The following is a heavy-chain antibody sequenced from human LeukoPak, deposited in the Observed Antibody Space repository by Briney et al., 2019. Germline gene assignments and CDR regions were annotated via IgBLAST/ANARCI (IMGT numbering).Heavy chain of an antibody. CDR2: IYHSGST. CDR3: ARGTIAPDYYGSGSYYKPYYYYYYGMDV. Sequence: SQTLSLTCAVSGGSISSGGYSWSWIRQPPGKGLEWIGYIYHSGSTYYNPSLKSRVTISVDRSKNQFSLKLSSVTAADTAVYYCARGTIAPDYYGSGSYYKPYYYYYYGMDVWGQGTTVTVSS. CDR1: GGSISSGGYS. D-gene: IGHD3-10*01. J-gene: IGHJ6*02. V-gene: IGHV4-30-2*01.